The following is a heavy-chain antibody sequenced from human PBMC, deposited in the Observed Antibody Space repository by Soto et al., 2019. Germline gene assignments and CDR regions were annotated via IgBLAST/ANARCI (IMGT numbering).Heavy chain of an antibody. J-gene: IGHJ4*02. V-gene: IGHV5-51*01. CDR1: GYSFTSYW. D-gene: IGHD2-2*01. Sequence: ASVKVSCKGSGYSFTSYWIGWVRQMPGKGLEWMGIIYPGDSDTRYSPSFQGQVTISADKSISTAYLQWSSLKSSDTAMYYCATFSKLLLLLVDYWGQGTLVTVSA. CDR3: ATFSKLLLLLVDY. CDR2: IYPGDSDT.